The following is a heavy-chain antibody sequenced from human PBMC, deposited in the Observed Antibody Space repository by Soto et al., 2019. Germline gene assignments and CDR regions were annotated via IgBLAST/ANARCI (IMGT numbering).Heavy chain of an antibody. J-gene: IGHJ1*01. CDR3: ARVPRLLSY. CDR2: MNPDGSQT. Sequence: PGGSLRLSCVASGFTYSTYWMDWVRQVPGKGLEWVAYMNPDGSQTFYVDSVKGRFTISRDNAKNSLYLQISILSVEDTAVYFVARVPRLLSYWGQGTLVTVSS. V-gene: IGHV3-7*01. CDR1: GFTYSTYW. D-gene: IGHD2-15*01.